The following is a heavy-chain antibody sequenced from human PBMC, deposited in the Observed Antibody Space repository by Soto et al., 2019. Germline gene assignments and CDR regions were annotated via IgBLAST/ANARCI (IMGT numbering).Heavy chain of an antibody. Sequence: ASVKVSCKASGYTFTSYGISWVRQAPGQGLEWMGWISAYNGNTNYAQKLQGRVTMTTDTSTSTAYMELRSLRSDDTAVYYCARLVLHYYDSSGYWFDWGQGTPVTVSS. D-gene: IGHD3-22*01. CDR3: ARLVLHYYDSSGYWFD. CDR2: ISAYNGNT. CDR1: GYTFTSYG. J-gene: IGHJ4*02. V-gene: IGHV1-18*01.